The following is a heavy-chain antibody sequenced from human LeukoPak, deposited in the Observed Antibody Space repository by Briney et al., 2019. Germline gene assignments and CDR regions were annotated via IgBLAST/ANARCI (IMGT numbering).Heavy chain of an antibody. J-gene: IGHJ4*02. CDR2: IYPGDSDT. D-gene: IGHD2-15*01. V-gene: IGHV5-51*01. CDR3: ARAGYCSGGSCYVFDY. Sequence: KHGESLKISCKGSGYSFTSYWIGWVRQMPGKGLEWMGIIYPGDSDTRYSPSFQGQVTISADKSISTAYLQWSSLKASDTAMYYCARAGYCSGGSCYVFDYWGQGTLVTVSS. CDR1: GYSFTSYW.